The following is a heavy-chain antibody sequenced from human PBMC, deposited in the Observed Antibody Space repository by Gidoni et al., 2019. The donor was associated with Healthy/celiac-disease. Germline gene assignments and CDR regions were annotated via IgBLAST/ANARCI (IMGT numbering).Heavy chain of an antibody. CDR1: VRSISSYY. D-gene: IGHD3-3*01. J-gene: IGHJ4*02. CDR3: ATVRFLEWFILDY. Sequence: QVQLQESGPGLVKPSDTLSLPCPVSVRSISSYYWSWIRQPPGKGLEWIGYIYYSGSTNYNPSLKGRVTISVDTSKTQFSLKLSSVTAADAAVYYCATVRFLEWFILDYWGQGTLVTVSS. V-gene: IGHV4-59*07. CDR2: IYYSGST.